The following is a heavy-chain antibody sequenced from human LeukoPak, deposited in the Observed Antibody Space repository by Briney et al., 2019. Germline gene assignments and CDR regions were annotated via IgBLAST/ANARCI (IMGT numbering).Heavy chain of an antibody. D-gene: IGHD3-10*01. Sequence: SETLSLTCAVYGGSFSGYYWSWIRQPPGKGLEWIGEINHSGSTNYNPSLKSRVTMSLDTSKNQFSLKLRSVTAADTAVYYCARDSGTTGEVKFDPWGQGTLVTVPS. J-gene: IGHJ5*02. CDR1: GGSFSGYY. CDR2: INHSGST. V-gene: IGHV4-34*01. CDR3: ARDSGTTGEVKFDP.